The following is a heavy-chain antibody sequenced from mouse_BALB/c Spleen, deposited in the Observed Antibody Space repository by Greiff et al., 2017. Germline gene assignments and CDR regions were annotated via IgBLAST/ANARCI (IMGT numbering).Heavy chain of an antibody. CDR2: INSNGGST. V-gene: IGHV5-6-3*01. Sequence: EVQLVESGGGLVQPGGSLKLSCAASGFTFSSYGMSWVRQTPDKRLELVATINSNGGSTYYPDSVKGRFTISRDNANNTLYLQMSSLTSEDTALYYCAREGCPRRLDDWGAGTTVTVSS. D-gene: IGHD1-2*01. CDR1: GFTFSSYG. CDR3: AREGCPRRLDD. J-gene: IGHJ1*01.